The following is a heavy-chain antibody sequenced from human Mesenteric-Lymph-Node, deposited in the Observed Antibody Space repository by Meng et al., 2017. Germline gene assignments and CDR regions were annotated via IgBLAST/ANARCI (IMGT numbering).Heavy chain of an antibody. D-gene: IGHD3-22*01. CDR1: GYTFTSYD. CDR2: MNPNSGNT. J-gene: IGHJ5*02. Sequence: QGQLVKSGAEVKKSGASVKVSCKASGYTFTSYDINWVRQATGQGLEWMGWMNPNSGNTGYAQKFQGRVIITRNTSISTAYMELSSLRSEDTAVYYCARDLYYDSSGYPTWGQGTLVTVSS. CDR3: ARDLYYDSSGYPT. V-gene: IGHV1-8*03.